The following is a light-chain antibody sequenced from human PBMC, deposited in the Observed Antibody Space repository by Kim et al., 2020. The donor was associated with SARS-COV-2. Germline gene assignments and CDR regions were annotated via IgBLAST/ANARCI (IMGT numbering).Light chain of an antibody. J-gene: IGLJ3*02. CDR1: TGAVTSGHY. Sequence: QAVVTQEPSLTVSPGGTVTLTCGSSTGAVTSGHYPYWFQQKPGQAPKTLIYDTTNKHSWTPARFSGSLLGGKAALTLSGAQPEDEADYYCLLCYGGSRPGVFGGGTQLTVL. CDR3: LLCYGGSRPGV. V-gene: IGLV7-46*01. CDR2: DTT.